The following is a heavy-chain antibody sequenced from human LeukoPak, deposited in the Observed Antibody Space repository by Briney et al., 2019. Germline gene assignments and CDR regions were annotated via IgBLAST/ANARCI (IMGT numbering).Heavy chain of an antibody. Sequence: GGSLRLSCAASGFTFSNFAMTWVRQAPGKGLEWVAVIWYDGSNKYYADSVKGRFTISRDNSKNTLYLQMNSLRAEDTAVYYCARASYYYDSSGYYDIVYWGQGTLVTVSS. D-gene: IGHD3-22*01. V-gene: IGHV3-33*08. CDR3: ARASYYYDSSGYYDIVY. CDR2: IWYDGSNK. J-gene: IGHJ4*02. CDR1: GFTFSNFA.